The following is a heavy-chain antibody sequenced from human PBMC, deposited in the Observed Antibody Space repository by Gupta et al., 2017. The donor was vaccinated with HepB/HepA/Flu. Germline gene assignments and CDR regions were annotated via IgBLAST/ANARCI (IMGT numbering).Heavy chain of an antibody. Sequence: EVQLLESGGGSVQPGGSLRLSCAASGFTFSSYAMGWVRQAPGKGLEWVSAISGSGGSTYYADSVKGRFTISRDNSKNTLYRQMNSLRAEDTAVYYCAKRYSSSWRFFDYWGQGTLVTVSS. CDR3: AKRYSSSWRFFDY. CDR2: ISGSGGST. V-gene: IGHV3-23*01. D-gene: IGHD6-13*01. CDR1: GFTFSSYA. J-gene: IGHJ4*02.